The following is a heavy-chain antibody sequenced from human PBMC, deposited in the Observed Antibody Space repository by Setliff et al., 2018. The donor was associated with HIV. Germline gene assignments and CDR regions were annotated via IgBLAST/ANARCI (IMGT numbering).Heavy chain of an antibody. V-gene: IGHV1-69-2*01. CDR3: GTVRIAVPDDFDF. Sequence: ASVKVSCKASGYSFTTYFMHWVRQAPGKGLEWMGRVDPEDGETIYAEMFRGRISLTVDKSTGTAYMELNRLRSEDTAVYYCGTVRIAVPDDFDFWGQGTLVTVSS. J-gene: IGHJ4*02. CDR2: VDPEDGET. D-gene: IGHD6-19*01. CDR1: GYSFTTYF.